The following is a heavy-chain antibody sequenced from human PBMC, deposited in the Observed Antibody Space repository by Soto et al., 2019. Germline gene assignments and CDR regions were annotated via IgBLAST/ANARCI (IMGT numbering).Heavy chain of an antibody. Sequence: GASVKVSCRASGYTFTGYYMHWVRQAPGQGLELMGWINPNSGGTNYAQKFQGWVTMTRDTSISTAYMELSRLRSDDTAVYYCARDRSITIFGAGQRGGTFDYWGQGTLVTVYS. D-gene: IGHD3-3*01. CDR1: GYTFTGYY. J-gene: IGHJ4*02. CDR3: ARDRSITIFGAGQRGGTFDY. V-gene: IGHV1-2*04. CDR2: INPNSGGT.